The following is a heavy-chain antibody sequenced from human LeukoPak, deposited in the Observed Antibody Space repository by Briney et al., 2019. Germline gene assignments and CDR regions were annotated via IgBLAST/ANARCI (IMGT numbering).Heavy chain of an antibody. V-gene: IGHV4-34*01. Sequence: SETLSLTCAVYGGSFSGYYWSWIRQPPGKGLEWIAEIDHSGRTNFNRSLKSRVTISVDTSKNHFSLKLSSVTAADTAVYYCARKGLTKPLSVAVDCDSWAQGTLVTVSS. CDR1: GGSFSGYY. J-gene: IGHJ4*02. CDR2: IDHSGRT. D-gene: IGHD6-19*01. CDR3: ARKGLTKPLSVAVDCDS.